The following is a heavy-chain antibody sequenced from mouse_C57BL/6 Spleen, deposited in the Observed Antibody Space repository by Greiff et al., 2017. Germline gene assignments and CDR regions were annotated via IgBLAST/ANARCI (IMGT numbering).Heavy chain of an antibody. D-gene: IGHD2-4*01. CDR1: GYTFTDYY. V-gene: IGHV1-77*01. CDR2: IGPGSGST. Sequence: QVQLQQSGAELVKPGASVKLSCKASGYTFTDYYINWVKQRPGQGLEWIGKIGPGSGSTYYNEKFKGKATLTAAKSSSTAYMQLSSLTSEDSAVYVCARTYDYDRRHYAMDYWGQGTSVTVSS. J-gene: IGHJ4*01. CDR3: ARTYDYDRRHYAMDY.